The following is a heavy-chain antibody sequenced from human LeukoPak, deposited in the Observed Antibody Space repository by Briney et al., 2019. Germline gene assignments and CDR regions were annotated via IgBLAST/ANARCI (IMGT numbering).Heavy chain of an antibody. CDR2: INNNGGST. CDR3: AKALWFGELPSIFDY. CDR1: GFTFSNYA. Sequence: GGSLRLSCSASGFTFSNYAMHWVRQAPGKGLEYVSGINNNGGSTYYADSVKGRFSISRDNSKNTLYLQMNSLRAEDTAVYYCAKALWFGELPSIFDYWGQGTLVTVSS. D-gene: IGHD3-10*01. V-gene: IGHV3-64*04. J-gene: IGHJ4*02.